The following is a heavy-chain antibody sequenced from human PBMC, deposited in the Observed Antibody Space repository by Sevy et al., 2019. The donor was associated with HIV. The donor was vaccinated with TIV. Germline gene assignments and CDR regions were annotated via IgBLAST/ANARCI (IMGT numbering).Heavy chain of an antibody. CDR2: ISYSGGTT. D-gene: IGHD3-3*01. Sequence: GGSLRLSCEASGFTFSSYGMTWVRQAPEKGLEWVSSISYSGGTTYYADSVKGRFTISRDNSKNTLYLQVNSLRAEDTATYYCAKGDWSGAGSYKWVDPWGQGTLVTVSS. CDR1: GFTFSSYG. CDR3: AKGDWSGAGSYKWVDP. J-gene: IGHJ5*02. V-gene: IGHV3-23*01.